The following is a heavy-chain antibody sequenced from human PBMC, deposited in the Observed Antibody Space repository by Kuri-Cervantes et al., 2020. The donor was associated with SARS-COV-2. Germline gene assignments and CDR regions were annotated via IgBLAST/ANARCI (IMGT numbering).Heavy chain of an antibody. D-gene: IGHD6-13*01. CDR1: GFTFSSYA. J-gene: IGHJ4*02. CDR3: ARVSSSSSDY. CDR2: VSYDGSNK. V-gene: IGHV3-30-3*01. Sequence: GESLKISCAASGFTFSSYAMHWVRQAPGKGPEWSAVVSYDGSNKYYADSVKGRFTISRDNSKNTLYLQMNSLRTKDSAVYYFARVSSSSSDYWGQGTLVTVSS.